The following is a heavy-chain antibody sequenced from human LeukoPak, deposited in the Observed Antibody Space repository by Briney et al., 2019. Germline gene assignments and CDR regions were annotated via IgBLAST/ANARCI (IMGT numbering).Heavy chain of an antibody. J-gene: IGHJ5*02. CDR2: IYPGDSDT. Sequence: GESLKISCKGSGYSFTSYWIGWVRQMPGKGLEWMGIIYPGDSDTRYSPSFQGQVTIPADKSISTAYLQWSSLKASDTAMYYCARHRDCSSTSCYSHWFDPWGQGTLVTVSS. CDR3: ARHRDCSSTSCYSHWFDP. D-gene: IGHD2-2*01. V-gene: IGHV5-51*01. CDR1: GYSFTSYW.